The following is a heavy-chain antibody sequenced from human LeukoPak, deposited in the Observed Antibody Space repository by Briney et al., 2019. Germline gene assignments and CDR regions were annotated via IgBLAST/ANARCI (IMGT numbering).Heavy chain of an antibody. CDR2: ISYDGSNK. D-gene: IGHD6-13*01. CDR1: GFTFSSYA. CDR3: ARSPYSSSRDAFDI. J-gene: IGHJ3*02. V-gene: IGHV3-30-3*01. Sequence: GGSLRLSCAASGFTFSSYAMHWVRQAPGKGLEWVAVISYDGSNKYYADSVKGRFTISRDNSKNTLYLQMNSLRAEDTAVYYRARSPYSSSRDAFDIWGQGTMVSVSS.